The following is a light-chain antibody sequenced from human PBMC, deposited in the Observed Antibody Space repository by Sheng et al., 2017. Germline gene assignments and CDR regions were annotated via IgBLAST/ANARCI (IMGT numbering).Light chain of an antibody. CDR2: WAS. CDR3: QHYYTTPYS. V-gene: IGKV4-1*01. CDR1: QTVLSSSNNRNY. J-gene: IGKJ2*01. Sequence: DIVMAQSPDSLAVSLGERATIHCKSNQTVLSSSNNRNYLAWHQQKPGQPPTVIIYWASTRESGVPDRFSGSGSGTDFTLTISSLQAEDVAVYFCQHYYTTPYSFGQGTKLELK.